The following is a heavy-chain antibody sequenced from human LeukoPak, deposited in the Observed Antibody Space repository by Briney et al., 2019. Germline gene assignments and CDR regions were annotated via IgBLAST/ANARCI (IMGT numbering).Heavy chain of an antibody. CDR3: AKDISDDFWSGEQPTNYYYYGMDV. Sequence: GGSLRLSCSASGFTFSSYVMHWVRQAPGKGLEWVAVISYDGSNKYYADSVKGRFTISRDNSKNTLSLQMNSLRAEDTALYYCAKDISDDFWSGEQPTNYYYYGMDVWGQGTTVTVSS. CDR1: GFTFSSYV. J-gene: IGHJ6*02. V-gene: IGHV3-30-3*01. CDR2: ISYDGSNK. D-gene: IGHD3-3*01.